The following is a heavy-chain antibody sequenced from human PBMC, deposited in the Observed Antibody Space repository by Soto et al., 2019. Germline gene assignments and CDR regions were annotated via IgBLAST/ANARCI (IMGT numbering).Heavy chain of an antibody. Sequence: GGSLRLSCAASGFTVSSNYMSWVRQAPGKGLEWVSVIYSGGSTYYADSVKGRFTISRHNSKNTLYLQMNSLRAEDTAVYYCARARWDYGDFPYYFDYWGQGTLVTVSS. D-gene: IGHD4-17*01. J-gene: IGHJ4*02. CDR3: ARARWDYGDFPYYFDY. CDR2: IYSGGST. CDR1: GFTVSSNY. V-gene: IGHV3-53*04.